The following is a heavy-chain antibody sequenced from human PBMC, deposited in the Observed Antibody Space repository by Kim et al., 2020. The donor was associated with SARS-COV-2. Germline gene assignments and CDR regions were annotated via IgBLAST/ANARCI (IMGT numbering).Heavy chain of an antibody. J-gene: IGHJ3*02. CDR2: TYCNSKSKWST. D-gene: IGHD6-19*01. V-gene: IGHV6-1*01. CDR3: ARGFSSGWPGAFDI. Sequence: SQTLSLTCAIFDYSISSNVAAWNWIRQSPSRGLEWLGRTYCNSKSKWSTDYALSVKSRLTINPDTSKNQFSLHLNSVTPDDTAVYYCARGFSSGWPGAFDIWGRGTVVTVSS. CDR1: DYSISSNVAA.